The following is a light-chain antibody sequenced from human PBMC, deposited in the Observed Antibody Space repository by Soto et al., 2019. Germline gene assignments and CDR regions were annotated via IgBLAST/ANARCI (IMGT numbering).Light chain of an antibody. V-gene: IGLV2-18*02. Sequence: QSALTQPPSVSGSPGQSVTISCTGTSSDVGSYNRVSWYQQPPGTAPKLMIYEVSNRPSGVPDRFSGSKSGNTASLTISGLQAEDEDDYYCSSYTSSIYVVFGGGTKLTVL. CDR2: EVS. CDR3: SSYTSSIYVV. J-gene: IGLJ2*01. CDR1: SSDVGSYNR.